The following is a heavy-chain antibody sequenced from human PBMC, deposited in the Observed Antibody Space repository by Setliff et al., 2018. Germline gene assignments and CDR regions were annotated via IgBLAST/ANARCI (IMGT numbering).Heavy chain of an antibody. Sequence: SETLSLTCVVSGSPISSDYCWGWIRQPPGKGLEWIGTFSHSGNTYYNPSLKSRVIISADTSKGHFSLKLSSVTAAETAVYYCARLPPLHTPMALTFDYWGQGILVTVSS. J-gene: IGHJ4*02. D-gene: IGHD5-18*01. V-gene: IGHV4-38-2*01. CDR3: ARLPPLHTPMALTFDY. CDR2: FSHSGNT. CDR1: GSPISSDYC.